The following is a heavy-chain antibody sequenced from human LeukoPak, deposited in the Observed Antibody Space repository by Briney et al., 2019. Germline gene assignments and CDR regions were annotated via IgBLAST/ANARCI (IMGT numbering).Heavy chain of an antibody. CDR2: ISGSGGST. J-gene: IGHJ6*02. D-gene: IGHD1-26*01. V-gene: IGHV3-23*01. CDR3: AKSWGIVGATRELLYYYGMDV. CDR1: GFTFSSYA. Sequence: QPGGSLRLSCAASGFTFSSYAMSWVRQAPGKGLEWVSAISGSGGSTYYADSVKGRFTISRDNSKNTLYLQMNSLRAEDTAVYYCAKSWGIVGATRELLYYYGMDVWGQGTTVTVSS.